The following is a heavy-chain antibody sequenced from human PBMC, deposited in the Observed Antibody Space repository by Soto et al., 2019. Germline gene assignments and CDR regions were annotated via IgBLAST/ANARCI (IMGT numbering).Heavy chain of an antibody. Sequence: SETLSLTCTVSGGAISCYYWTWIRQPAGKGLEWIGRIYSSGGTKYNPSLKSRVDMSLDMSKNQFSLRLNSVTAADTAVYYCARGQRFSDSFDPWGQGTLVT. V-gene: IGHV4-4*07. CDR2: IYSSGGT. D-gene: IGHD3-3*01. J-gene: IGHJ5*02. CDR1: GGAISCYY. CDR3: ARGQRFSDSFDP.